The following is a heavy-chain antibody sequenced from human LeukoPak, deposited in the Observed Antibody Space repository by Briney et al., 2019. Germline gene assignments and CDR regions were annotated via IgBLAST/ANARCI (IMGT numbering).Heavy chain of an antibody. Sequence: GGSLRLSCVASGFTFSRHWMTWVRQAPGKGLEWLANINPDRGDKFYLDSVKGRFTMSRDNDWNTLYLQMDSLRADDTAVYYCARLKGTTSVFDYWGQGTLVTVSS. CDR1: GFTFSRHW. J-gene: IGHJ4*02. CDR3: ARLKGTTSVFDY. CDR2: INPDRGDK. D-gene: IGHD4-17*01. V-gene: IGHV3-7*03.